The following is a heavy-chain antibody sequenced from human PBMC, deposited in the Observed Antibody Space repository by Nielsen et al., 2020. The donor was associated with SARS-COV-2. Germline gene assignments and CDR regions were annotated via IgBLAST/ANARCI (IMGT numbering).Heavy chain of an antibody. D-gene: IGHD3-3*01. V-gene: IGHV1-46*01. Sequence: SVTVSHMPSRYTFPSYYLFWVRQAPPQPIDWMGIINPIRGSTSYAQIFQGRVTMTRNTSISTAYMELSSLRSEDTAVYYCARAPSITIFGVVIIPWYFDYWGQGTLVTVSS. CDR3: ARAPSITIFGVVIIPWYFDY. J-gene: IGHJ4*02. CDR2: INPIRGST. CDR1: RYTFPSYY.